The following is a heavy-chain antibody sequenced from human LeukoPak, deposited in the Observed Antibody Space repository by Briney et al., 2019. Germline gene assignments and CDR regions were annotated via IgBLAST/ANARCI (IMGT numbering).Heavy chain of an antibody. Sequence: LGGSLRLSCAASGFTFSTYNMNWVRQAPGKGLEWVSSISDSGTYVYYADSVKGRFTVSRDNAKNSLYLQMNNLRAEDTAVFYCARDRVFDSWGQGTLVTVSS. CDR1: GFTFSTYN. J-gene: IGHJ4*02. V-gene: IGHV3-21*01. CDR3: ARDRVFDS. CDR2: ISDSGTYV.